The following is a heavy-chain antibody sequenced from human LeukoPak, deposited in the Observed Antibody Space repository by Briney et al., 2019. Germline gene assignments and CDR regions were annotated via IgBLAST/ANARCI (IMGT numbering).Heavy chain of an antibody. CDR3: AREGSSSWYWFDP. D-gene: IGHD6-13*01. J-gene: IGHJ5*02. Sequence: ASVKVSCKASGFTFTTFAVQWVRQARGQRLEWIGWIVVDGGNTHYAQKFQERVDIITDRSTNTVFMELRSLRSDDTAVYYCAREGSSSWYWFDPWGQGTLVTVSS. CDR1: GFTFTTFA. CDR2: IVVDGGNT. V-gene: IGHV1-58*01.